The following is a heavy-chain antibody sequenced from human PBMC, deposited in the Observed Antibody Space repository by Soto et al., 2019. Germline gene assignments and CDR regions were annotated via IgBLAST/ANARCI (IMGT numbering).Heavy chain of an antibody. V-gene: IGHV4-31*03. D-gene: IGHD3-10*01. CDR2: VYYSGST. J-gene: IGHJ3*02. Sequence: SETLSLTCSVSGGSIGSSSHFWVWIRQPPGKGLQWIGNVYYSGSTYYNPSLKSRVTISVDTSNNQFSLKLSSVTAADTAVYYCARFYYYGSGSDQGFDAFDIWGQGTMVTVSS. CDR3: ARFYYYGSGSDQGFDAFDI. CDR1: GGSIGSSSHF.